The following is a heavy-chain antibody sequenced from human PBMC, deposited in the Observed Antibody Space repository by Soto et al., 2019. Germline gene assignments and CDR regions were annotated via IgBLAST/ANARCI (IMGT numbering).Heavy chain of an antibody. Sequence: ASVKVSCKASGYTFISYGISWVRQAPGQGLEWMGWISAYNGNTNYAQKLQGRVTMTTDTSTSTAYVELRSLRSDDTAVYYCARLVLWNWFDPWGQGTLVTVSS. CDR3: ARLVLWNWFDP. V-gene: IGHV1-18*01. CDR1: GYTFISYG. J-gene: IGHJ5*02. CDR2: ISAYNGNT. D-gene: IGHD2-21*01.